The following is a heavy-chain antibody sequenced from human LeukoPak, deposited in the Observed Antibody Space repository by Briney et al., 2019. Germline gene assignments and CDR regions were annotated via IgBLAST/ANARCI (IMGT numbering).Heavy chain of an antibody. CDR1: RYTFTGYY. D-gene: IGHD3-3*01. V-gene: IGHV1-2*06. Sequence: GASVKVSCKPSRYTFTGYYMHWLRPPPGQGLEWMGRINPNSGGTNYAQKFQGRVTITRDTSISTAYIELSRLRSDDTAVYYCARVFGVVIKSLGYWGQGTLVTVSS. CDR3: ARVFGVVIKSLGY. J-gene: IGHJ4*02. CDR2: INPNSGGT.